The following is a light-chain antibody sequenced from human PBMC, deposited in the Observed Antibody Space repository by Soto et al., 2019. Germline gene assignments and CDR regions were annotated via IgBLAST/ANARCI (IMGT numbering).Light chain of an antibody. V-gene: IGKV3-20*01. CDR2: GAS. CDR3: QQYGSSPQT. J-gene: IGKJ1*01. CDR1: QSVSSSY. Sequence: EIVLTESPGTLSLSPGERATLSCRASQSVSSSYLAWYQQKPGQAPRLLIYGASIRATGIPDRFSGSGSGTDFTLTISRLGPEGFAVYYCQQYGSSPQTFGQGTKVDI.